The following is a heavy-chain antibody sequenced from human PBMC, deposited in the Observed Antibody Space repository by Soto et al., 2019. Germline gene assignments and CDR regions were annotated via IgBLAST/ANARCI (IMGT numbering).Heavy chain of an antibody. Sequence: SETLSLTCAVYGGSFSGYYWSWIRQPPGKGLEWIGEINHSGSTNYNPSLKSRVTISVDTSKNQFSLKLSSVTAADTAVYYCAKIQLERLRNWFDPWGQGTLVTVSS. CDR2: INHSGST. J-gene: IGHJ5*02. D-gene: IGHD1-1*01. CDR3: AKIQLERLRNWFDP. V-gene: IGHV4-34*01. CDR1: GGSFSGYY.